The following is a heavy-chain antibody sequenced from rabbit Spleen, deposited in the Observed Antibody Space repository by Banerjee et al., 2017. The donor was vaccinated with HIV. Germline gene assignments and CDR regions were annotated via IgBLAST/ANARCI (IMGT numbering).Heavy chain of an antibody. CDR3: ARGSATMTMVITGFYLSL. Sequence: QEQLEESGGDLVKPGASLTLTCTASGFSFSSSDYMCWVRQAPGKGLEWISCIAGSSSGFTYSATWAKGRFTCSKTSSTTVTLQMTSLTVADTATYFCARGSATMTMVITGFYLSLWGQGTLVTVS. CDR2: IAGSSSGFT. CDR1: GFSFSSSDY. V-gene: IGHV1S45*01. J-gene: IGHJ4*01. D-gene: IGHD2-1*01.